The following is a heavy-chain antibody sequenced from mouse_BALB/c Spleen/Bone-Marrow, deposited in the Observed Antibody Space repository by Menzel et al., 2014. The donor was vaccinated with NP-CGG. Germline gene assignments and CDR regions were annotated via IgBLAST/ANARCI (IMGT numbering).Heavy chain of an antibody. J-gene: IGHJ4*01. CDR1: GFSLNSFG. CDR3: AREGTFYYALDY. CDR2: IWPGGST. V-gene: IGHV2-9*02. Sequence: VKLVESGPGLVAPSQSPSITCTVSGFSLNSFGLHWVRQPPGKGLEWLGVIWPGGSTNYNSALMSGLSISKDNSKSQVFLKMNSLQTDDTAMYYCAREGTFYYALDYWGQGTSVTVSS.